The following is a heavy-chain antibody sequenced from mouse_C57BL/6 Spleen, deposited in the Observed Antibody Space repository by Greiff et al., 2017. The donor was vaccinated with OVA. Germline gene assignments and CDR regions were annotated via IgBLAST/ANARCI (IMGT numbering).Heavy chain of an antibody. Sequence: EVQLQQSGPELVKPGASVKLSCKASGYTFTDYYMNWVKQSHGKSLEWIGDINPNNGGTSYNQKFKGKATLTVDKSSSTAYMELRSLTSEDSAVYYCARKEDYDTAYWGQGTLVTVSA. D-gene: IGHD2-4*01. CDR3: ARKEDYDTAY. J-gene: IGHJ3*01. CDR1: GYTFTDYY. CDR2: INPNNGGT. V-gene: IGHV1-26*01.